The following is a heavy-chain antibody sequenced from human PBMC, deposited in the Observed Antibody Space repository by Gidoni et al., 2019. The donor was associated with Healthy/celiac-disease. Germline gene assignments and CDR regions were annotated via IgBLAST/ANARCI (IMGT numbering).Heavy chain of an antibody. Sequence: QVQLQESGPGLVQPSATLSLTCTDPGGYISSYYWSWTRQPPGKGLEWIGYIYYSGSTNYNPSLKSRVTISVDTSKNQFSLKLSSVTAADTAVYYCARVRYSSGWYYFDYWGQGTLVTVSS. CDR2: IYYSGST. CDR1: GGYISSYY. CDR3: ARVRYSSGWYYFDY. V-gene: IGHV4-59*01. J-gene: IGHJ4*02. D-gene: IGHD6-19*01.